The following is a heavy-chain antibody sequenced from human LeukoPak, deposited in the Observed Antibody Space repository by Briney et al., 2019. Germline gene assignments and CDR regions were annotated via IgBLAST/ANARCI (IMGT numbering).Heavy chain of an antibody. CDR2: INPNSGGA. CDR1: GYTVTGYY. Sequence: GASVNVSCKASGYTVTGYYMHWGRQAPGQGLEWMGWINPNSGGANYAQKFQGRVTMTRDTSISTAYMELSRLRSDDTAVYYCARLYYYDSSGYYVGDYWGQGTLVTVSS. CDR3: ARLYYYDSSGYYVGDY. J-gene: IGHJ4*02. V-gene: IGHV1-2*02. D-gene: IGHD3-22*01.